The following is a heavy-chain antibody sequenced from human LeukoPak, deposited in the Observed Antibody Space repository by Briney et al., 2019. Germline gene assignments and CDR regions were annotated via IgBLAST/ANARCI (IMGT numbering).Heavy chain of an antibody. J-gene: IGHJ3*02. CDR3: VRVRDGYNDAYDI. CDR1: GYTFTGYH. Sequence: GASVKVSCKASGYTFTGYHMHWVRQAPGQRLEWMGIINPSGGSTNYAQNFQGRVTMTRDTSTSTVYMELSSLRSEDTAVYYCVRVRDGYNDAYDIWGQGTMVTVPS. CDR2: INPSGGST. D-gene: IGHD5-24*01. V-gene: IGHV1-46*01.